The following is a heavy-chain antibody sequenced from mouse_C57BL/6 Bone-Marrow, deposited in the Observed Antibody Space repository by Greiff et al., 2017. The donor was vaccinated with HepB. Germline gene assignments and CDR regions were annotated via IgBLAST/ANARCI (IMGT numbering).Heavy chain of an antibody. D-gene: IGHD1-1*01. Sequence: EVQLVASGGGLVKPGGSLKLSCAASGFTFSDYGMHWVRQAPEKGLEWVAYISSGSSTIYYADTVKGRFTISRDNAKNTLFLQMTSLRSEDTAMYYCARHGSRHWYFDVWGTGTTVTVSS. J-gene: IGHJ1*03. V-gene: IGHV5-17*01. CDR3: ARHGSRHWYFDV. CDR1: GFTFSDYG. CDR2: ISSGSSTI.